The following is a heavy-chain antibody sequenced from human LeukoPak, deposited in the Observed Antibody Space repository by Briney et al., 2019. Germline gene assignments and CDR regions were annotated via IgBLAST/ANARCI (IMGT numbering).Heavy chain of an antibody. CDR3: ARGTSPFYFDY. CDR1: GGPFSGYY. CDR2: INHSGTT. J-gene: IGHJ4*02. V-gene: IGHV4-34*01. Sequence: SETLSLTCAVYGGPFSGYYWSWIRQPPGKGLEWIGEINHSGTTNYNPSLRSRVSLSVDTSKNQFSLKLSSVTAADTAVYYCARGTSPFYFDYWGQGTLVTVSS. D-gene: IGHD1/OR15-1a*01.